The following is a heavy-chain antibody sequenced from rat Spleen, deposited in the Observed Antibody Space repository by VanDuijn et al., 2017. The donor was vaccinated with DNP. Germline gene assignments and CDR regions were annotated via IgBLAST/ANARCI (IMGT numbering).Heavy chain of an antibody. CDR1: GFTFSNYG. J-gene: IGHJ1*01. CDR2: IRTGGGNT. D-gene: IGHD1-10*01. V-gene: IGHV5S14*01. Sequence: EVQLVESGGGLVQPGRSLKLSCAASGFTFSNYGMAWVRQTPTTGLEWVASIRTGGGNTYYRDSVKGRFTISRDNAKNTQYLQMDSLRSEDTATYYCARGENNYIYWYFDFWGPGTMVTVSS. CDR3: ARGENNYIYWYFDF.